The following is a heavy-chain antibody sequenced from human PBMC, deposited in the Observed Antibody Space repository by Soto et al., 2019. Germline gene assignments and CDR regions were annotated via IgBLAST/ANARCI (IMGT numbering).Heavy chain of an antibody. J-gene: IGHJ4*02. D-gene: IGHD3-10*01. CDR3: AKEDSGSNLFDY. CDR2: ISYSGST. Sequence: SETLSLTCTVSGGSTSSSSYYWGWIRQPPGKWLEWIGSISYSGSTYYNPSLKSRVTISVATSKNQFCLKLSSVTAADTAVYYCAKEDSGSNLFDYWGQGTLVTVSS. CDR1: GGSTSSSSYY. V-gene: IGHV4-39*02.